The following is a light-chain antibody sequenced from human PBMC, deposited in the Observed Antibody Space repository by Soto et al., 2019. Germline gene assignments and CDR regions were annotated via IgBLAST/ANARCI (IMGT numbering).Light chain of an antibody. CDR3: KQRVDWLT. J-gene: IGKJ4*01. CDR1: QSVSIY. CDR2: DAS. V-gene: IGKV3-11*01. Sequence: EIVLTQSPGTLSLSPGDRATLSCRASQSVSIYLAWYQQKPGQAPRLLIYDASNRVTGIQARFSGSGSGTDFTLTISSVEAEDLAVYYCKQRVDWLTFGGGTKLEIK.